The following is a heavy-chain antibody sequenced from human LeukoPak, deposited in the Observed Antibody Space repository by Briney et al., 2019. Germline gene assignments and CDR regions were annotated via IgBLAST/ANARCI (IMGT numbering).Heavy chain of an antibody. Sequence: GGSLRLSCAASGITFSSYSMNWVRQAPGKGLEWVSSISSSSSYIYYADSVKGRFTISRDNAKNSVYLQMNSLRAEDTAVYYCARDSGGGIAARAWFDPWGQGTLVTVSS. CDR3: ARDSGGGIAARAWFDP. CDR1: GITFSSYS. CDR2: ISSSSSYI. V-gene: IGHV3-21*01. J-gene: IGHJ5*02. D-gene: IGHD6-6*01.